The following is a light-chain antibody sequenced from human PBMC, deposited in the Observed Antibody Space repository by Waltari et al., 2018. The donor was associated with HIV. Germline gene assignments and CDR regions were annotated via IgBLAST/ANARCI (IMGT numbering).Light chain of an antibody. CDR2: HNN. CDR1: RSNLWNIY. CDR3: GTWDSSLSAVV. Sequence: QSVLTQPPSVSAAPAPKVTISSSRSRSNLWNIYGSWYQQLPGTAPKLLIYHNNERPSGIPDRFSGSKSGTSATLGITGLQTGDEADYYCGTWDSSLSAVVFGGGTKLTVL. J-gene: IGLJ2*01. V-gene: IGLV1-51*01.